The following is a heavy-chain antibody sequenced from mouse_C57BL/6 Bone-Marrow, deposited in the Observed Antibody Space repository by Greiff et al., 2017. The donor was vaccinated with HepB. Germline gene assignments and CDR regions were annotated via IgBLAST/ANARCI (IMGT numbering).Heavy chain of an antibody. Sequence: QVQLPQSGAELARPGASVKLSCKASGYTFTSYGISWVKQRTGQGLEWIGEIYPRSGNTYYNEKFKGKATLTADKSSSTAYMELRSLTSEDSAVYFCARGGSTMVTTAAYWGQGTLVTVSA. D-gene: IGHD2-2*01. CDR2: IYPRSGNT. V-gene: IGHV1-81*01. CDR1: GYTFTSYG. J-gene: IGHJ3*01. CDR3: ARGGSTMVTTAAY.